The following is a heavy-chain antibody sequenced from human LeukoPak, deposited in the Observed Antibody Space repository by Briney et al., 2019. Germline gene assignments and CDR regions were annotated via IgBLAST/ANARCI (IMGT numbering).Heavy chain of an antibody. J-gene: IGHJ3*02. Sequence: GGSLRLSCAASGFTFSKYDLSWVRQAPGKGLECVSAIDRGVGSTYYADSVKGRFTISRDNSKNTLYLQMNNLRVDDTAVYYCAKPGASYAFDIWGQGTMVTVSS. CDR1: GFTFSKYD. CDR3: AKPGASYAFDI. V-gene: IGHV3-23*01. CDR2: IDRGVGST. D-gene: IGHD4/OR15-4a*01.